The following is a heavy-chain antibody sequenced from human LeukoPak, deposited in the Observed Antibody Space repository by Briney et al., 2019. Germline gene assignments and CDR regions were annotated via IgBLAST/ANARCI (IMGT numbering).Heavy chain of an antibody. D-gene: IGHD3-22*01. CDR2: ISYDGSNK. CDR3: ARDHHYDSIY. J-gene: IGHJ4*02. CDR1: GFTFSSYA. Sequence: GGPLRLSCAASGFTFSSYAMXWXRXAPGXGLEWVAVISYDGSNKYSAESVKGRFTISRDNSKNPLYLQMNSLRAEDTAVYYCARDHHYDSIYWGQGTLVTVSS. V-gene: IGHV3-30-3*01.